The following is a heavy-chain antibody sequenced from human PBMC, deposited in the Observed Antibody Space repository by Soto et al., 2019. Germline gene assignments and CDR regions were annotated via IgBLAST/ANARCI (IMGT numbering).Heavy chain of an antibody. CDR3: ARSVAVPGAHIDY. CDR2: VYYTGST. CDR1: GGSISGSY. V-gene: IGHV4-59*01. J-gene: IGHJ4*02. D-gene: IGHD6-19*01. Sequence: XETLSLTFSVSGGSISGSYWSWIRQSPGKGLEWLGYVYYTGSTNYSPSLRSRVSISVDTSKNEFSLRLSSVTAADTAVYFCARSVAVPGAHIDYWGQGPQVTVSS.